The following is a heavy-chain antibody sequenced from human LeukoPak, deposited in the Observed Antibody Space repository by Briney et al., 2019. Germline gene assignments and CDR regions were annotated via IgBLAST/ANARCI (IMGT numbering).Heavy chain of an antibody. V-gene: IGHV4-59*01. CDR2: IYSSGST. J-gene: IGHJ4*02. D-gene: IGHD2-8*01. Sequence: SETLPLTCTVSGGSISSYYWSWIRQPPGKGLEWIGYIYSSGSTNYNPSLKSRVTISVDTSKNQFSLRLNSVTAADTAVYYCARTNADWGQGTLVTVSS. CDR1: GGSISSYY. CDR3: ARTNAD.